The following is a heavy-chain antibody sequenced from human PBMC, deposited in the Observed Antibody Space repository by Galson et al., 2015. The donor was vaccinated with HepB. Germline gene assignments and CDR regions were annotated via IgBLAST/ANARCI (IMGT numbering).Heavy chain of an antibody. J-gene: IGHJ5*02. CDR1: GDSVSSNSAA. Sequence: CAISGDSVSSNSAAWNWIRQSPSRGLEWLGRTYCRSKWYNDYAVSVKSRITINPDTSKNQFSLQLNSVTPEDTAVYYCARGGSGSYYKFHWFDPWGQGTLVTVSS. CDR2: TYCRSKWYN. CDR3: ARGGSGSYYKFHWFDP. V-gene: IGHV6-1*01. D-gene: IGHD3-10*01.